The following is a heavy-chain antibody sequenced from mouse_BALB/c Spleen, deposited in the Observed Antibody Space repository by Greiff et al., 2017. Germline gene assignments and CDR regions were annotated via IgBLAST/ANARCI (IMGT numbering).Heavy chain of an antibody. J-gene: IGHJ4*01. CDR3: ARALYYYARSYGAMDY. V-gene: IGHV5-6-5*01. CDR1: GFAFSSYD. Sequence: EVQGVESGGGLVKPGGSLKFSCAASGFAFSSYDMSWVRQTPEKRLEWVAYISSGGSTYYPDRVKGRFTISRDNARNILYLQMSSLRSEDTAMYYCARALYYYARSYGAMDYWGQGTSVTVSS. CDR2: ISSGGST. D-gene: IGHD1-1*01.